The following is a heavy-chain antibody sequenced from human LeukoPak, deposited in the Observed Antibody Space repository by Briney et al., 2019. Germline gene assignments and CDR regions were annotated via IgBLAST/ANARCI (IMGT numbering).Heavy chain of an antibody. Sequence: GGSLRLSCAASGFTFSSYAMSWVRQAPGKGLEWVSSTTSSGGSTYYAGSVKGQFTISRDDSKNTVYLQMNSLRAEDTAVYYCAKDRPNYYDSSGHYYRRNGDYWGQGTLVTVSS. CDR3: AKDRPNYYDSSGHYYRRNGDY. CDR2: TTSSGGST. D-gene: IGHD3-22*01. V-gene: IGHV3-23*01. J-gene: IGHJ4*02. CDR1: GFTFSSYA.